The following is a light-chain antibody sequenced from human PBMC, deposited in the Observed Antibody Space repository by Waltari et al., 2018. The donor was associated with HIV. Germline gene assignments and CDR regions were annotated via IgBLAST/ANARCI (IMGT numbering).Light chain of an antibody. CDR1: STDVGGYTS. CDR3: SSYAGSNNRV. J-gene: IGLJ1*01. Sequence: QSALTPPPSASRSPGQYVTTSCTGTSTDVGGYTSCSWYQRHPGKAPKLMIYEVSKRPSGVPDRFSGSKSGNTASLTVSGLQAEDEADYYCSSYAGSNNRVFGTGTKVTVL. CDR2: EVS. V-gene: IGLV2-8*01.